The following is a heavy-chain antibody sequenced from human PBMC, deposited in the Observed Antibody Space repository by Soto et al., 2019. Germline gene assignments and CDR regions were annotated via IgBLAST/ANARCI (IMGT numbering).Heavy chain of an antibody. CDR2: IYTSVNP. V-gene: IGHV4-30-4*01. Sequence: QVQLQESGPGLVKPSQTLSLTCTVSGGSISSDYYCWSWIRQPPKKGLEWIGHIYTSVNPYSNPPLSSRVTISVDTSKNHFSLKLTSVTAADTAVYYCARGPSGDKVDNWGQGTLVTVSS. CDR3: ARGPSGDKVDN. D-gene: IGHD7-27*01. CDR1: GGSISSDYYC. J-gene: IGHJ4*02.